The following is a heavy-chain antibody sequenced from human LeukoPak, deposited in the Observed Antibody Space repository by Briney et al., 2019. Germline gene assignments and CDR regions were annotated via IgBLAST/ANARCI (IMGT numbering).Heavy chain of an antibody. CDR3: ARIAAAGIDY. CDR1: GGSFSDYY. J-gene: IGHJ4*02. D-gene: IGHD6-13*01. V-gene: IGHV4-34*01. Sequence: SETLSLTCAVYGGSFSDYYWSWIRQPPGKGLEWIGEINHSGSTNYNPSLKSRVTISVDTSKNQFSLKLSSVTAADTAVYYCARIAAAGIDYWGQGTLVTVSS. CDR2: INHSGST.